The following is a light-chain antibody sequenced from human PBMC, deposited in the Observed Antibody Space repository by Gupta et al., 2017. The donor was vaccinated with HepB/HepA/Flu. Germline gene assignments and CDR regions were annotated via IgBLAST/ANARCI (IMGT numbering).Light chain of an antibody. V-gene: IGLV1-51*02. CDR2: ENN. Sequence: QSVLTQPPSVSAAPGQKVTISCSGSSSNIGSNFVSWYQQHPGTAPKLLIYENNKRPSGIPDRFSGSNSGTSATLGITGLQTGDEADYYCATWENNLNAGVVFGTGTKLTVL. CDR3: ATWENNLNAGVV. CDR1: SSNIGSNF. J-gene: IGLJ1*01.